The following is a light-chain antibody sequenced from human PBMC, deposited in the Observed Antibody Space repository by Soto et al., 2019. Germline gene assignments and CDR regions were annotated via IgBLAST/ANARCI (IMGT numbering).Light chain of an antibody. CDR3: QHRPT. J-gene: IGKJ4*01. CDR1: QSIRSS. Sequence: GDRVTITCRASQSIRSSLNWYQQKSGKAPKLLIYLASDLQSGVPSRFSGSGSGTDFTLTITSLQPEDFATYYCQHRPTLGGGTKVDIK. CDR2: LAS. V-gene: IGKV1-39*01.